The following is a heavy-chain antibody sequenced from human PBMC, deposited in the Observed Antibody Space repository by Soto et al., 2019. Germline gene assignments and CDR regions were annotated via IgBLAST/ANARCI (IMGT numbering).Heavy chain of an antibody. V-gene: IGHV4-39*01. D-gene: IGHD3-3*01. Sequence: PSETLSLTCTVSGGSISSSSYYWGWIRQPPGKGLEWIGSIYYSGSTYYNPSLKSRVTISVDTSKNQFSLKLSSVTAADTAVYYCARHAPFGVVRYYYYGMDVWGQGTTVTVSS. CDR1: GGSISSSSYY. CDR2: IYYSGST. CDR3: ARHAPFGVVRYYYYGMDV. J-gene: IGHJ6*02.